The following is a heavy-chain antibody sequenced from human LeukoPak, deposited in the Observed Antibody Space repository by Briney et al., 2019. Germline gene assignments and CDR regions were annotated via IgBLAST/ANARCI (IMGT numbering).Heavy chain of an antibody. V-gene: IGHV1-24*01. CDR1: GYTLTELS. CDR2: FDPEDGET. Sequence: ASVKVSCKVSGYTLTELSMHWVRQAPGKGLEWMGGFDPEDGETIYAQKFQGRVTMTGDTSTDTAYMELSSLRSEDTAVYYCATKGSSGWPYYFDYWGQGTLVTVSS. CDR3: ATKGSSGWPYYFDY. J-gene: IGHJ4*02. D-gene: IGHD6-19*01.